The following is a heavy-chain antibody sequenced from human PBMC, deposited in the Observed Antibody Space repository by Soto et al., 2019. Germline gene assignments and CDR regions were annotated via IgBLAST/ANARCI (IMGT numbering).Heavy chain of an antibody. CDR3: AKEYGSTWIDH. V-gene: IGHV3-30*18. Sequence: GGSLRLSCAASGFTFSTYGMHWVRQAPGKGLEWVAAISYDGTKEYYVDSVKGRFTISRDNSRNTLFLQLNSLRDEDTAVYYCAKEYGSTWIDHWGQGTLVTVSS. D-gene: IGHD6-13*01. CDR1: GFTFSTYG. J-gene: IGHJ4*02. CDR2: ISYDGTKE.